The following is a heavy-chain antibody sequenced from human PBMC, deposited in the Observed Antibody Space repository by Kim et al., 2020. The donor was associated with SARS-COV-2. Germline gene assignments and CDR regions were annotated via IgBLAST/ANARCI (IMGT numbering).Heavy chain of an antibody. V-gene: IGHV4-38-2*02. CDR1: GYSISSGYY. CDR2: IYHSGST. Sequence: SETLSLICTVSGYSISSGYYWGWIRQPPGKGLEWIGSIYHSGSTYYNPSLKSRVTISVDTSKNQFSLKLSSVTAADTAVYYCARDGSGSYYLHYFDYWGQGTLVTVSS. CDR3: ARDGSGSYYLHYFDY. J-gene: IGHJ4*02. D-gene: IGHD3-10*01.